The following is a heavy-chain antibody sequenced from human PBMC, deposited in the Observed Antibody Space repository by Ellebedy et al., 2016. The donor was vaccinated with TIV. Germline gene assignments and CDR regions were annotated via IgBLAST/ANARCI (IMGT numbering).Heavy chain of an antibody. V-gene: IGHV1-18*01. D-gene: IGHD2-15*01. CDR2: ISAFRNNT. CDR1: GYTFGTYG. CDR3: ALKRGGWYSDL. Sequence: ASVKVSCXASGYTFGTYGISWARKAPGQGLEWMGWISAFRNNTNYAQKFQGRVTMTTDTSTSTAYMDLRSLRSDDTAVYYCALKRGGWYSDLWGRGTLVTVSS. J-gene: IGHJ2*01.